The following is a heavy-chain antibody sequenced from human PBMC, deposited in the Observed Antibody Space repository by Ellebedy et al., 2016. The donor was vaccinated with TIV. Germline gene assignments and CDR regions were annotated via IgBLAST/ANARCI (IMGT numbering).Heavy chain of an antibody. J-gene: IGHJ5*02. Sequence: SETLSLTXNVSGYSIRSGHYWGWIRQPPGKGLEWIASLSHGLNPFYNPSLKSRLFLSMDTAKNQLSLRMTSVAAADTAVYYCVRDRSSATGWAYDTWGQGILVTVSS. CDR1: GYSIRSGHY. D-gene: IGHD6-19*01. CDR2: LSHGLNP. CDR3: VRDRSSATGWAYDT. V-gene: IGHV4-38-2*02.